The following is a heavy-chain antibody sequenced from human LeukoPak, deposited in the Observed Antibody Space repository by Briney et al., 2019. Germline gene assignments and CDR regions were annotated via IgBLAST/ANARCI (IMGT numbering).Heavy chain of an antibody. J-gene: IGHJ5*02. CDR1: AGSNNSYY. CDR3: ARKAPKRGWFDP. Sequence: SETLSLTCTVSAGSNNSYYWSWIRQPPGKGLEWIGYTHPSGNTNYSPSLKSRVTISIDTSRNQFSLKLSSVTAADTAVYFCARKAPKRGWFDPWGQGTLVTVSS. V-gene: IGHV4-4*09. CDR2: THPSGNT.